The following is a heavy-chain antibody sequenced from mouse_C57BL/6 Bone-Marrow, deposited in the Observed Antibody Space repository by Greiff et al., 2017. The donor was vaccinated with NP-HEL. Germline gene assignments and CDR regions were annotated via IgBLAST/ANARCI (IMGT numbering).Heavy chain of an antibody. J-gene: IGHJ2*01. V-gene: IGHV1-54*01. CDR1: GYAFTNYL. CDR3: ARRRYSNYLDD. D-gene: IGHD2-5*01. Sequence: QVQLQQSGAELVRPGTSVKVSCKASGYAFTNYLIEWVKQRPGQGLEWIGVINPGSGGTNYNEKFKGKATLTADKSSSTAYMQLSSLTSEDAAVYFCARRRYSNYLDDWGQGTTLTVAS. CDR2: INPGSGGT.